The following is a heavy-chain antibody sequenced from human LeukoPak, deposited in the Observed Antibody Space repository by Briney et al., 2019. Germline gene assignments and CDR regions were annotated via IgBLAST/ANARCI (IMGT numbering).Heavy chain of an antibody. V-gene: IGHV3-7*01. J-gene: IGHJ3*02. CDR1: GFIFSTSW. CDR2: IKEDGSAK. Sequence: AGGSLRLSCAASGFIFSTSWMTWVRQAPGKGLEWVANIKEDGSAKDYVDSVKGRFTISRDNAKNSLYLQMNSLRAEDTAVYYCARDGLELLAFDIWGQGTMVTVSS. CDR3: ARDGLELLAFDI. D-gene: IGHD1-7*01.